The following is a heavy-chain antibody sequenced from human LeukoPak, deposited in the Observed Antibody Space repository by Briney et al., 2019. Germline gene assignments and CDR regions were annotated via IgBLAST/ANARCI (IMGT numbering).Heavy chain of an antibody. V-gene: IGHV1-18*01. J-gene: IGHJ6*03. D-gene: IGHD2-2*02. CDR1: GYTFTSYG. CDR3: ARAYCSSTSCYKSYYYYYYYMDV. Sequence: ASVKVSCKASGYTFTSYGISWVRQAPGQGLEWMGWISAYNGNTNYAQKLQGRVTMTTDTSTSTAYMELRSLRSDDTAVYYCARAYCSSTSCYKSYYYYYYYMDVWGKGTTVTVSS. CDR2: ISAYNGNT.